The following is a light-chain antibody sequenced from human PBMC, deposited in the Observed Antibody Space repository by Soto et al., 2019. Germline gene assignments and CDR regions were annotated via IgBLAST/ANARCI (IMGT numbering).Light chain of an antibody. V-gene: IGKV1-33*01. J-gene: IGKJ1*01. CDR3: QEHDNLLTGT. CDR1: QDITTY. Sequence: DIQMTQSPSSLSASVGDRVTITCQASQDITTYLNWNQQKPGKAPKFLIYDASNLETGVPSRFNGGGSGTDFTFTISSLQPEHIAPYYCQEHDNLLTGTFGQGTKVEIK. CDR2: DAS.